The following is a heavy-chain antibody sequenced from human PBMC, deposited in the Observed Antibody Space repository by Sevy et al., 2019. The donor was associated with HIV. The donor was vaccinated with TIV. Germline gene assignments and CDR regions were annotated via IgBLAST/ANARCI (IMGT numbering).Heavy chain of an antibody. Sequence: GGSLRLSCAASGFTFSDYYMSWIRQAPGKGLEWVSYISSSGTIYYADSVRGRFTISRDNAKNSLYLQMNSLRAEDTPIYYCARARAVVTAIEEFGYSGQGTLVTVST. D-gene: IGHD2-21*02. V-gene: IGHV3-11*01. CDR2: ISSSGTI. J-gene: IGHJ4*02. CDR1: GFTFSDYY. CDR3: ARARAVVTAIEEFGY.